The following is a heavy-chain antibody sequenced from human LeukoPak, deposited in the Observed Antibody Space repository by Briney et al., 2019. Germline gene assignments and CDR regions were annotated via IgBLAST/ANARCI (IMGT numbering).Heavy chain of an antibody. J-gene: IGHJ4*02. V-gene: IGHV3-48*04. D-gene: IGHD1-1*01. CDR2: ISSSSSTI. CDR1: GFTFSSYS. CDR3: ARDPRTVRI. Sequence: GGSLRLSCAASGFTFSSYSMNWVRQAPGKGLEWVSYISSSSSTIYYADSVKGRFTISRDNAKNSLYLQMNSLGVEDTAVYYCARDPRTVRIWGQGTLVTVSS.